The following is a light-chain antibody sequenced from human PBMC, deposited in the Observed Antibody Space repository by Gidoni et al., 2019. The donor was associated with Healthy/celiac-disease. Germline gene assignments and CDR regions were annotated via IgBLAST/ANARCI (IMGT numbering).Light chain of an antibody. V-gene: IGLV3-19*01. CDR3: NSRDSSGNPWV. CDR2: GKN. Sequence: SSALTPDPAVSVALGQTVRITCQGDSLRSYYASWYQQKPGQAPVLVIYGKNNRPSGISDRFSGSSSGNTASLTITGAQAEDEADYYCNSRDSSGNPWVFGGGTKLTVL. J-gene: IGLJ3*02. CDR1: SLRSYY.